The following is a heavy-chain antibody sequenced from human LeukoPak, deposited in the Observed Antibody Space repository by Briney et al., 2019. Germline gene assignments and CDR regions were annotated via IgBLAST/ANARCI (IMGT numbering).Heavy chain of an antibody. V-gene: IGHV4-39*01. D-gene: IGHD6-19*01. CDR2: THHTGTT. CDR1: GGSVSNSNYY. Sequence: SETLSLTCTVSGGSVSNSNYYWVWVRQPPGKGLEWIGTTHHTGTTNYNPSLKSRVTLSVDTSKNQFSLRLSSVTATDTAVYYCATVGYASAWLDPWGQGTLVTVS. J-gene: IGHJ5*02. CDR3: ATVGYASAWLDP.